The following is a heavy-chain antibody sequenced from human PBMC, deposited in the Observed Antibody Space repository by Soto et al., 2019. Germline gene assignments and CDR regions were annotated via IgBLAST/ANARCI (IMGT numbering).Heavy chain of an antibody. J-gene: IGHJ3*02. D-gene: IGHD5-18*01. CDR1: GYIFTGYF. CDR3: ARWGYGADALDI. V-gene: IGHV1-2*02. CDR2: IKPNSGDT. Sequence: ASVKVSCKASGYIFTGYFIHWVRQAPGQGLEWMGWIKPNSGDTNYSQKFQGRVTMTRDTSINTAYMQLSSLTSDDTAVYYCARWGYGADALDIRGQGTVVTVSS.